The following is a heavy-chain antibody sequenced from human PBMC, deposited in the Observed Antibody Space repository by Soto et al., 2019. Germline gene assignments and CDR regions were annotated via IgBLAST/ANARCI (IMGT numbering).Heavy chain of an antibody. Sequence: QVQLVQSGAEVKKPGASVKVSCKASGYTFTSYGISWVRQAPGQGLEWMGWISAYNGNTNYAQKLQGRVTMTTDTPTSTAYMELRSLRSDVTAVYYCARASDYYASSGQTLAFDIWGQGTMVTVSS. CDR3: ARASDYYASSGQTLAFDI. CDR2: ISAYNGNT. J-gene: IGHJ3*02. CDR1: GYTFTSYG. D-gene: IGHD3-22*01. V-gene: IGHV1-18*01.